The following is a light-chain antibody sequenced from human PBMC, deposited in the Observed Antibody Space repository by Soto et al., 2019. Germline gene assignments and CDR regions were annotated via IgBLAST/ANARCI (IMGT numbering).Light chain of an antibody. CDR2: RAS. CDR3: QQYESSPLT. J-gene: IGKJ4*01. CDR1: QSVSSAL. V-gene: IGKV3-20*01. Sequence: EIVLTQSPDTLSLSPGERATLSCRASQSVSSALLAWYQQKPGQAPRLLIYRASTRAPGIPDRLTGSGSGTAFTLPISRLEPEDFAVYYCQQYESSPLTFGGGTKVEIK.